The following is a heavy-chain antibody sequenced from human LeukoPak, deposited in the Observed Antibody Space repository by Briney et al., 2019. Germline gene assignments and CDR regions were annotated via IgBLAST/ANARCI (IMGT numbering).Heavy chain of an antibody. CDR2: IWYDGSNK. CDR1: GFNFSSFV. CDR3: ARGPSAYPKCFDY. V-gene: IGHV3-33*01. Sequence: PPGGSLRLSCAASGFNFSSFVMHWVRQAPAKGLERVAVIWYDGSNKYYADSVKGRFTISRDNSKNTLYLQMNSLRAEDTAVYYCARGPSAYPKCFDYWGQGTLVTVSS. D-gene: IGHD5-12*01. J-gene: IGHJ4*02.